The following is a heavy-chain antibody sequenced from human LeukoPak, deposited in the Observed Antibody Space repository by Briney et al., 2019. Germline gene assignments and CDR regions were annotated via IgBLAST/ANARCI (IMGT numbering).Heavy chain of an antibody. J-gene: IGHJ4*02. CDR2: IYPSDSDT. V-gene: IGHV5-51*01. Sequence: GESLKISCRGSGYRFTSYWLAWVRQMPGKGLEWMGIIYPSDSDTRYSPSFQGLVTFSAIKSISTAYLQRSRLKAADTAVYYCARHIHGSGWHPDYWGQGTLVTVSS. CDR1: GYRFTSYW. CDR3: ARHIHGSGWHPDY. D-gene: IGHD6-19*01.